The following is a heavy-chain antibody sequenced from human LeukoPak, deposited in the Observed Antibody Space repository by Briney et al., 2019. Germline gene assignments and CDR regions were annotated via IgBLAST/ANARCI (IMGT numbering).Heavy chain of an antibody. V-gene: IGHV1-18*01. J-gene: IGHJ4*02. D-gene: IGHD5-24*01. CDR2: ISGYNDNT. CDR1: GYTFTNYG. CDR3: ARDLAYNYGDPRYFDY. Sequence: ASVKVSCKASGYTFTNYGISWVRQAPGQGLEWMGWISGYNDNTNYALKFQGRVTMTTDTSTSTAYMELRSLRSDDTAVYYCARDLAYNYGDPRYFDYWGQGTLVTVSS.